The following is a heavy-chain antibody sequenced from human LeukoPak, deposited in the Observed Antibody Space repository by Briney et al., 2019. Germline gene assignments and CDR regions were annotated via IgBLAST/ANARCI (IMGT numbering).Heavy chain of an antibody. V-gene: IGHV1-24*01. D-gene: IGHD6-19*01. J-gene: IGHJ4*02. Sequence: ASVKVSCKVSGYTLTELSMHWVRQAPGKGLEWMGGFDPEDGETIYAQKFQGRVTMTEDTSTDTAYMELSSLRSEDTAVYYCATDPPRGREAVAGGGFDYWGQGTLVTVSS. CDR3: ATDPPRGREAVAGGGFDY. CDR2: FDPEDGET. CDR1: GYTLTELS.